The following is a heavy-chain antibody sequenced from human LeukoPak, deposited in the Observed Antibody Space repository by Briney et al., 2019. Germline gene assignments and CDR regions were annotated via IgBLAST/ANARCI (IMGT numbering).Heavy chain of an antibody. J-gene: IGHJ6*02. CDR2: IFYDGSNK. CDR3: ARDMIQLWFPSGPEDYYYYGMDV. V-gene: IGHV3-33*01. Sequence: PGTSLRLSCAASGFTFNTHAMHWVRQTPGKGLEWISFIFYDGSNKYYADSVKGRFTISRDNAKNSLYLQMNSLRAEDTAVYYCARDMIQLWFPSGPEDYYYYGMDVWGQGTTVTVSS. CDR1: GFTFNTHA. D-gene: IGHD5-18*01.